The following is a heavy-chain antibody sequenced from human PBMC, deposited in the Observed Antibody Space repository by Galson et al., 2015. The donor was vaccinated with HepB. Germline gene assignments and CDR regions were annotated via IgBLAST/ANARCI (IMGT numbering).Heavy chain of an antibody. CDR2: ISYDGSNK. CDR1: GFTFSSYG. CDR3: AKDGSIAAAGEAEDFDY. J-gene: IGHJ4*02. Sequence: SLRLSCAASGFTFSSYGMHWVRQAPGKGLEWVAVISYDGSNKYYADSVKGRFTISRDNSKNTLYLQMNSLRAEDTAVYYCAKDGSIAAAGEAEDFDYWGQGTLVTVSS. V-gene: IGHV3-30*18. D-gene: IGHD6-13*01.